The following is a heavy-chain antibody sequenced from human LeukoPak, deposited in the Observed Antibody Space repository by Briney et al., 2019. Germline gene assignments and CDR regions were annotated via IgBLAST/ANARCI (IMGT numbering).Heavy chain of an antibody. CDR2: IKRDGSEK. CDR1: GFTFSSYW. CDR3: ARDRGPYSSSSGPVDS. V-gene: IGHV3-7*01. Sequence: GGSLRLSCAASGFTFSSYWMSWVRQAPGKGLQWVANIKRDGSEKYYVDSVKGRFTISRDNVKNSLYLQMNSLRAEDTAVYYCARDRGPYSSSSGPVDSWGQGTLVHVSS. D-gene: IGHD6-6*01. J-gene: IGHJ4*02.